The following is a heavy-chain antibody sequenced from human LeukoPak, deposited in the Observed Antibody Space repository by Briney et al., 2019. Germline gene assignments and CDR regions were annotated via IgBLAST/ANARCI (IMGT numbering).Heavy chain of an antibody. CDR1: GGSISSSSYY. Sequence: PSETLSLTCTVSGGSISSSSYYWGWIRQPPGKGLEWIGSIYYSGSTYYNPSLKSRVTISVDTSKNQFSLKLSSVTAADTAVYYCARVLRYFDWFEGYGMDVWGQGTTVTVSS. V-gene: IGHV4-39*07. CDR2: IYYSGST. CDR3: ARVLRYFDWFEGYGMDV. D-gene: IGHD3-9*01. J-gene: IGHJ6*02.